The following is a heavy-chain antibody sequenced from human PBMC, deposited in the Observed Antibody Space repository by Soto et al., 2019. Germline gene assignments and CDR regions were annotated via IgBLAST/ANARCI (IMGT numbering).Heavy chain of an antibody. CDR3: SRAILV. V-gene: IGHV4-31*03. D-gene: IGHD2-15*01. CDR2: ISYGGST. Sequence: QVQLQESGPGLVKPSQTLSLTCTVSGGSINSGGYCWSWIRQHPGKGLDWIGCISYGGSTSYNPSLQSRVTISVDTSKNQFSLKLTSVTAAATAVYYCSRAILVWGQGALITVSS. CDR1: GGSINSGGYC. J-gene: IGHJ4*02.